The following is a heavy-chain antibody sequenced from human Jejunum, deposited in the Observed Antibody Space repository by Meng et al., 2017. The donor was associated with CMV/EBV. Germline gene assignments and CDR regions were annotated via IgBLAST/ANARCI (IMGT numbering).Heavy chain of an antibody. CDR1: GYTFNGNY. V-gene: IGHV1-2*02. J-gene: IGHJ3*02. CDR2: IKPNSGGT. CDR3: AGRGPYGRALHI. Sequence: KASGYTFNGNYMHWVRQAPGQGLEWMGWIKPNSGGTNYAQKFQGRVTMTRDTSISTAYMELRSLMSEDTAVYYCAGRGPYGRALHIWGQGTLVTVSS. D-gene: IGHD3-10*01.